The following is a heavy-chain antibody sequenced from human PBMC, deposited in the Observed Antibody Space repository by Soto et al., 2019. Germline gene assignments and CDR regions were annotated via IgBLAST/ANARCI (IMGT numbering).Heavy chain of an antibody. D-gene: IGHD2-15*01. V-gene: IGHV3-74*01. CDR3: ARLHGYCIRGSCHGHYALDV. CDR2: INSDGSST. CDR1: GFTFSSYW. J-gene: IGHJ6*01. Sequence: PGGSLRLSCAASGFTFSSYWMHWVRQAPGKGLVWVSRINSDGSSTSYADSVKGRFTISRDNAKNTLYLQMNSLRAEDTAVYYCARLHGYCIRGSCHGHYALDVWGRGTTVTICS.